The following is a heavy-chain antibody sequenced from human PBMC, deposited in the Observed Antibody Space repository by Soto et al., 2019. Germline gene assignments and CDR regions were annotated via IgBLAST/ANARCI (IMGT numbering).Heavy chain of an antibody. CDR1: GFTFSSYA. J-gene: IGHJ6*02. CDR3: ARDRDFWSGYNAYYYGMDV. Sequence: QVQLVESGGGVVQPGRSLRLSCAASGFTFSSYAMHWVRQAPGKGLEWVAVISYDGSNKYYADSVKGRFTISRDNSKITLYLQMNSLRAEDTAVYYCARDRDFWSGYNAYYYGMDVWGQGTTVTVSS. V-gene: IGHV3-30-3*01. D-gene: IGHD3-3*01. CDR2: ISYDGSNK.